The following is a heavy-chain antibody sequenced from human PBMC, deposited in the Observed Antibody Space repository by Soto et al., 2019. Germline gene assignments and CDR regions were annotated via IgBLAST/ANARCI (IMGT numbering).Heavy chain of an antibody. CDR2: ISTSGCST. D-gene: IGHD5-18*01. CDR1: GFTFSSYG. V-gene: IGHV3-23*01. CDR3: AKDQAEGGYSYGFFYYYGLDV. J-gene: IGHJ6*02. Sequence: GSLRLSCAASGFTFSSYGMSWVRQTPGKGLEWVSAISTSGCSTYYADSVKGRLTISRDNSKNTLYLQMNSLRAEDTAVYYCAKDQAEGGYSYGFFYYYGLDVWGQGTTVTSP.